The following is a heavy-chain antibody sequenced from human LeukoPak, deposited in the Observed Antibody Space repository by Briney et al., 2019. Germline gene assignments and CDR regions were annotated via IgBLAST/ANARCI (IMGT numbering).Heavy chain of an antibody. D-gene: IGHD3-10*01. V-gene: IGHV4-39*07. CDR1: GGSISSTRYY. CDR2: MYYSGST. Sequence: LETLSLTCTVSGGSISSTRYYWGWIRQPPGKGLEWIGSMYYSGSTYYNPSLKSRVTISVDTSKNQFSLKLSSVTAADTAVYYCARVYGSGSYYSSSKTYYFDYRGQGTLVTVSS. J-gene: IGHJ4*02. CDR3: ARVYGSGSYYSSSKTYYFDY.